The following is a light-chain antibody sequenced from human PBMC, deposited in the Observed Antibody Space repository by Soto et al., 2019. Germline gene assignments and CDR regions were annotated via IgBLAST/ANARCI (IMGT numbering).Light chain of an antibody. CDR1: QDITNY. V-gene: IGKV1-33*01. Sequence: DIQMTQSPSSLSASVGDRVTITCQASQDITNYLNWYRQKPGKAPELLIYDASNSETGVPSRFSGSGSATDFTFTISSLQPEDIATYYCQHFDNLPYTFGKGTKLEIK. CDR3: QHFDNLPYT. CDR2: DAS. J-gene: IGKJ2*01.